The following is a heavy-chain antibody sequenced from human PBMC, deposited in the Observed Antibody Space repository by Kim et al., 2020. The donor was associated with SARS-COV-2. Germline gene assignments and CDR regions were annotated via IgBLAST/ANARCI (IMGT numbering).Heavy chain of an antibody. CDR2: INKSGSKK. D-gene: IGHD5-12*01. Sequence: GGSLRLSCAASGFTFSSYRMSWVRQAPGKGLEWVSNINKSGSKKYYADSVKGRFTISRDNAKNSLYLQMNSLRAEDTAVYYCAREEGYSGYEHYDYWGQETLLTVSS. CDR1: GFTFSSYR. CDR3: AREEGYSGYEHYDY. V-gene: IGHV3-7*03. J-gene: IGHJ4*02.